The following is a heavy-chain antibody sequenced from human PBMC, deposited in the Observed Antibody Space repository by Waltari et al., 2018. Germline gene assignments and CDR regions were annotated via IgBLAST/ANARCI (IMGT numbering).Heavy chain of an antibody. CDR1: GFPFSNVA. CDR2: VSYDGSNE. CDR3: ARDSPWQLVVVVAAYYFDY. J-gene: IGHJ4*02. D-gene: IGHD2-15*01. V-gene: IGHV3-30*04. Sequence: QVQLVESGGGVVKPGRSLRPSCAAPGFPFSNVATHRVRQAPGKWLEWVAFVSYDGSNEYYADSVKGRFTISRDNSKNTLYVQINDLRPEDTAVYYCARDSPWQLVVVVAAYYFDYWGQGTLVTVSS.